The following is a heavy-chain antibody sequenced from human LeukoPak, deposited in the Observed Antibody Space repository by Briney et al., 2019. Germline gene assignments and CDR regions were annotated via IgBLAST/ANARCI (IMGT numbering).Heavy chain of an antibody. CDR1: GFTFSSYG. D-gene: IGHD2-15*01. Sequence: GGSLRLSCAASGFTFSSYGMHRVRQAPGKGLEWVALIWYDGSNKYYADSVKGRFTISRDNSKNTLYLQMNSLRAEDTAVYYCASSRYCSGGSCLGSFAYWGQGTLVTVSS. CDR2: IWYDGSNK. CDR3: ASSRYCSGGSCLGSFAY. V-gene: IGHV3-30*02. J-gene: IGHJ4*02.